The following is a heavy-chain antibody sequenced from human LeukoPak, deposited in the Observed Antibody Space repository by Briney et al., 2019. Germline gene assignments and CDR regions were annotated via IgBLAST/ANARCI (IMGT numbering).Heavy chain of an antibody. V-gene: IGHV3-30*02. CDR2: IRYDGSNK. D-gene: IGHD3-3*01. CDR1: GFTFSSYW. Sequence: GGSLRLSCAASGFTFSSYWMSWVRQAPGKGLEWVAFIRYDGSNKYYADSVKGRFTISRDNSKNTLYLQMNSLRAEDTAVYYCAKDGYYDFWSGYYNYYYYYMDVWGKGTTVTVSS. J-gene: IGHJ6*03. CDR3: AKDGYYDFWSGYYNYYYYYMDV.